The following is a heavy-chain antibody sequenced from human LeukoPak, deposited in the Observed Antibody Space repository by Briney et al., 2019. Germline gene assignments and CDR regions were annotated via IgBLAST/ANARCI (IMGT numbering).Heavy chain of an antibody. CDR3: ARGVHYSGYDGGAYYYYMDV. CDR1: GYTFTSYG. Sequence: ASVKVSCKASGYTFTSYGINWVRQATGQGLEWMGWMNPNGGNTGYAQKFQGRVTITRNTSISTAYMELSSLRSEDTAVYYCARGVHYSGYDGGAYYYYMDVWGKGTTVTVSS. CDR2: MNPNGGNT. D-gene: IGHD5-12*01. J-gene: IGHJ6*03. V-gene: IGHV1-8*03.